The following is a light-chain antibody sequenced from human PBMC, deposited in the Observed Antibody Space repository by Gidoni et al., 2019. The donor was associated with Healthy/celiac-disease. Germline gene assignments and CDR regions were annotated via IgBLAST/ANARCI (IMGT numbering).Light chain of an antibody. CDR3: QSYDSSLSGFYV. J-gene: IGLJ1*01. Sequence: QSVLTPPPSVPGAPGQRVPISCTGSSSNIGAGYDVHWYQQLPGTAPKLLIYGNSNRPSGVPDRFSGSKSGTSASLAITGLQAEDEADYYCQSYDSSLSGFYVFGTGTKVTVL. CDR1: SSNIGAGYD. V-gene: IGLV1-40*01. CDR2: GNS.